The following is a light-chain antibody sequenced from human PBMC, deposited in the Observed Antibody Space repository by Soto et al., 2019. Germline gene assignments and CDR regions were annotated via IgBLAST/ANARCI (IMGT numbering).Light chain of an antibody. CDR2: STN. Sequence: QAVVTQEPSLTVSPGGTVTLTCATSTGAVTSGYYPNWFQQKPGQAPRALIYSTNNKYSWTPARFSGSLLGGKAALTLSGVQPEDEADYYCQLYYGGQVGVFGGGTKVTVL. CDR1: TGAVTSGYY. CDR3: QLYYGGQVGV. J-gene: IGLJ2*01. V-gene: IGLV7-43*01.